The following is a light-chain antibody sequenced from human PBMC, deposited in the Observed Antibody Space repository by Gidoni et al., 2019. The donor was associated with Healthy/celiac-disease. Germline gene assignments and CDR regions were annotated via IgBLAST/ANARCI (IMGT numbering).Light chain of an antibody. V-gene: IGKV3-20*01. Sequence: EIVLTQSPGTLSLSLGERATLSCRASQSVSSSYLAWYQQKPGQAPRLLIYGASSRATGIPDRFSDSGSGTDFTLTISRLEPEDFAVYYCQQYGSSHTLTFGGGTKVEIK. J-gene: IGKJ4*01. CDR1: QSVSSSY. CDR2: GAS. CDR3: QQYGSSHTLT.